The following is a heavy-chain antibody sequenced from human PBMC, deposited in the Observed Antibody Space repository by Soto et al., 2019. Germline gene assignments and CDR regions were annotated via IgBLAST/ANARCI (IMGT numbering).Heavy chain of an antibody. CDR1: GYSISSGYY. CDR2: IHHGGST. V-gene: IGHV4-38-2*01. D-gene: IGHD3-22*01. J-gene: IGHJ5*02. Sequence: SETLSLTCAVSGYSISSGYYWGWLRQPPGKGLEWIGSIHHGGSTYYNPSLNGRVTLSMDMTNNHVSLILNSVAAADTAVYYCARVGPWVPCYYDSSPYTFENWFDPWGQGTLVTVSS. CDR3: ARVGPWVPCYYDSSPYTFENWFDP.